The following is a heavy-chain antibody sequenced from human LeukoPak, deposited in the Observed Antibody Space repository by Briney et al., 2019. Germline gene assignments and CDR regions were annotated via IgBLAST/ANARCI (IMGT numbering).Heavy chain of an antibody. CDR2: IYCTGST. CDR1: DGSISSYY. CDR3: ARRTGYYDGFDY. Sequence: SETLSLTCTVSDGSISSYYWSWIRQPPGKGLEWIGYIYCTGSTNYNPSLKSRVTISVDTSKNQFSLKLSSVTAADTAVYYCARRTGYYDGFDYWGQGTLVTVSS. D-gene: IGHD3/OR15-3a*01. V-gene: IGHV4-59*01. J-gene: IGHJ4*02.